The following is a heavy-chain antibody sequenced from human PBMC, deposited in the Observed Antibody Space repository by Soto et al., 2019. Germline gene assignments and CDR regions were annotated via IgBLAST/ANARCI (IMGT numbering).Heavy chain of an antibody. CDR2: FDPEDGET. Sequence: GASVKVSCKVSGYTLTELSMHWVRQAPGKGLEWMGGFDPEDGETIYAQKFQGRVTMTEDTSTDTAYMELSSLRSEDTAVYYCATDPSRGRTHYYYGMDVWVQGTTVTVSS. CDR3: ATDPSRGRTHYYYGMDV. D-gene: IGHD1-7*01. CDR1: GYTLTELS. J-gene: IGHJ6*02. V-gene: IGHV1-24*01.